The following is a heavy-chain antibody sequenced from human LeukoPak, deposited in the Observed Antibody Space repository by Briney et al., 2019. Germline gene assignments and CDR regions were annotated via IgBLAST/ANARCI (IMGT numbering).Heavy chain of an antibody. Sequence: GGSLRLSCAASGFTFSSYEMSWVRQAPGKGLEWVSYISSSGSTIYYADSVKGRFTISRDNAKNSLYLQMNSLRAEDTAVYYCVRDRREDIVVVVVNDYWGQGTLVTVSS. CDR3: VRDRREDIVVVVVNDY. CDR2: ISSSGSTI. V-gene: IGHV3-48*03. J-gene: IGHJ4*02. D-gene: IGHD2-15*01. CDR1: GFTFSSYE.